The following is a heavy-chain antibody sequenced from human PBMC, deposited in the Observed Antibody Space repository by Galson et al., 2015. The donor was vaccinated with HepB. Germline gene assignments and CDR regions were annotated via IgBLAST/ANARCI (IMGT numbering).Heavy chain of an antibody. J-gene: IGHJ4*02. V-gene: IGHV3-30*18. Sequence: SLRLSCAASGFTFSGHGMHWVRQAPGKGLEWEAVISYDGSNKYYADFVKGRFTISRDNSKNTLYLKMNSLRAEDTAVYYCAKMDGFWSGYYLSSLVFDYWGQGTLVTVSS. CDR2: ISYDGSNK. D-gene: IGHD3-3*01. CDR3: AKMDGFWSGYYLSSLVFDY. CDR1: GFTFSGHG.